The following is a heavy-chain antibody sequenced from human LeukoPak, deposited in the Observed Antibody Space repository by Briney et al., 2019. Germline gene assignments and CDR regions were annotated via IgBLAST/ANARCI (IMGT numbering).Heavy chain of an antibody. CDR2: ISSSSSYI. V-gene: IGHV3-21*01. CDR3: AGHYYDSSGFDY. CDR1: GFTFSSYS. J-gene: IGHJ4*02. Sequence: GGSLRLSCAASGFTFSSYSMNWVCQAPGKGLEWVSSISSSSSYIYYADSVKGRFTISRDNAKNSLYLQMNSLRAEDTAVYYCAGHYYDSSGFDYWGQGTLVTVSS. D-gene: IGHD3-22*01.